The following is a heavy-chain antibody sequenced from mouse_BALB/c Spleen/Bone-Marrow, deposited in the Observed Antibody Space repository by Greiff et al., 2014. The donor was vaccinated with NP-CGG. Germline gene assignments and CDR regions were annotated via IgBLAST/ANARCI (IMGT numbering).Heavy chain of an antibody. D-gene: IGHD2-4*01. CDR2: INPSNGGT. CDR1: GYTFTSYY. CDR3: TRSTMITYFDY. J-gene: IGHJ2*01. Sequence: SGAELVKPGASVKLSCKASGYTFTSYYMYWVKQRPGQGLEWIGEINPSNGGTNFNEKFKSKATLTVDKSSSTAYMQLSSLTSEDSAVYYCTRSTMITYFDYWGQGTTLTVSS. V-gene: IGHV1S81*02.